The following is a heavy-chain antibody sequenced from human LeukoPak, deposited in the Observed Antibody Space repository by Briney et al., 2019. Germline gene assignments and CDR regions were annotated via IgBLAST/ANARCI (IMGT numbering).Heavy chain of an antibody. D-gene: IGHD6-19*01. J-gene: IGHJ4*02. CDR3: AKTSISAWYYFDY. CDR1: GFTFSNYA. CDR2: ISGSGGIT. Sequence: GGSLRLSCAASGFTFSNYAMSWVRQAPGKGLEWVSGISGSGGITYYADSVKGRFTISRDNSKNALYLQMNSLRAEDTAVYYCAKTSISAWYYFDYWGQGTLVTVSS. V-gene: IGHV3-23*01.